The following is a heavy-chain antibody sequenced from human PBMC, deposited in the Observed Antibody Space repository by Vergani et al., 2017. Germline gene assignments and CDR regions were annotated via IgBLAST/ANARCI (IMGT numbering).Heavy chain of an antibody. CDR2: IKQDESEK. CDR1: GFTFSNYW. Sequence: EVQLVESGGGLVQPGGSLRLSCAASGFTFSNYWMSWVRQAPGKGLEWVANIKQDESEKYYVDSVKGRFTISRDNAKNSLYLQMNSLRAEDTAVYYCAKDRYCSSTSCYVDYRGQGTLVTVSS. D-gene: IGHD2-2*01. J-gene: IGHJ4*02. CDR3: AKDRYCSSTSCYVDY. V-gene: IGHV3-7*03.